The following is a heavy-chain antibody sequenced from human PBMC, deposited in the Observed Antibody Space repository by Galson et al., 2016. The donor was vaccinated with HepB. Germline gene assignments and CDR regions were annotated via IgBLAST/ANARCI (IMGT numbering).Heavy chain of an antibody. V-gene: IGHV1-69*06. D-gene: IGHD3-22*01. CDR1: GGTFGTYA. J-gene: IGHJ6*02. CDR3: ARGGHDSSGYYFADYYFYSMDV. Sequence: SVKVSCKASGGTFGTYAVGWVRQAPGRGLEWLGGIIPLLSKAKSAQKFQGRLTITADKSTNTAYMELRSLTSEDTAVYYCARGGHDSSGYYFADYYFYSMDVWGQGTTVTVSS. CDR2: IIPLLSKA.